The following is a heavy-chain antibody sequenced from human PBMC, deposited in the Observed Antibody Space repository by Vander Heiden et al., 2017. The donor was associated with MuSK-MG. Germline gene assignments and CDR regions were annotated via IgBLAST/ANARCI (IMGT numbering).Heavy chain of an antibody. V-gene: IGHV3-33*08. CDR2: IGCEGSNR. J-gene: IGHJ5*02. CDR1: GFTFRSFG. D-gene: IGHD4-17*01. Sequence: QVQLVESGGGVVQPGRSLRLSCQASGFTFRSFGIHLVRPAPGRGLEWVADIGCEGSNRFYADAVKGRFTISRYNSKNMVYLQMNSLRVDDTAVYYCTREGEKVTTAPGGFDPWGQGTLVIVSS. CDR3: TREGEKVTTAPGGFDP.